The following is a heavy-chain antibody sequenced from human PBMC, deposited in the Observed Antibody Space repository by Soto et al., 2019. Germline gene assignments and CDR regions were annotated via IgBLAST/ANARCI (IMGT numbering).Heavy chain of an antibody. D-gene: IGHD1-26*01. V-gene: IGHV3-15*07. CDR1: GFTFSNAW. CDR2: IKSKTDGGTT. CDR3: TTFPPYSGSFLFDY. Sequence: GGSLRLSCAASGFTFSNAWMNWVRQAPGKGLEWVGRIKSKTDGGTTDYAAPVKGRFTISRDDSKNTLYLQMNSLKTEDTAVYYCTTFPPYSGSFLFDYWGQGTLVTVSS. J-gene: IGHJ4*02.